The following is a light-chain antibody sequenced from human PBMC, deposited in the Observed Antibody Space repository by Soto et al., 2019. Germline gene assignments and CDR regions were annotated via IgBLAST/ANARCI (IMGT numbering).Light chain of an antibody. Sequence: EIVMTQSPATLSVSPGGRATLSCRASRSISGALAWYQQKPGQAPRLLIYGASSRATGIPDRFSGSGSGTDFTLTISRLEPEDFAVYYCQQYGSSPQTFGQGTKVDIK. V-gene: IGKV3-20*01. J-gene: IGKJ1*01. CDR2: GAS. CDR1: RSISGA. CDR3: QQYGSSPQT.